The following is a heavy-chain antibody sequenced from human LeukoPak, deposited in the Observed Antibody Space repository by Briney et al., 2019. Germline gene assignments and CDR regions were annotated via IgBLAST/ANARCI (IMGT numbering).Heavy chain of an antibody. CDR1: GFTFSNYA. J-gene: IGHJ4*02. CDR2: ISGSGDST. D-gene: IGHD6-13*01. V-gene: IGHV3-23*01. CDR3: AQGPKGSSWPFDY. Sequence: GGSLRLSCAASGFTFSNYAMSWVRQAPGKGLEWVSAISGSGDSTYYADSVKGRFTISRDNSKNTLYVQMNSLRAEDTALHFCAQGPKGSSWPFDYWGQGTLVTVSS.